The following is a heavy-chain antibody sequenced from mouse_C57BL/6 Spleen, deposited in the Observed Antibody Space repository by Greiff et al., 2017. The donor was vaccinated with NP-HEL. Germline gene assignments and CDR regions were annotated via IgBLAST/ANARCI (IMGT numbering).Heavy chain of an antibody. V-gene: IGHV5-16*02. CDR3: ARRTGTYYFDY. D-gene: IGHD4-1*01. Sequence: EVKLVESEGGLVQPGSSMKLSCTASGFTFSDYYMAWVRQVPEKGLEWVANINYDGSSTYYLDSLKSRFIISRDNAKNIRYLQMSSLKSEDTATYYCARRTGTYYFDYWGQGTTLTVSS. CDR1: GFTFSDYY. J-gene: IGHJ2*01. CDR2: INYDGSST.